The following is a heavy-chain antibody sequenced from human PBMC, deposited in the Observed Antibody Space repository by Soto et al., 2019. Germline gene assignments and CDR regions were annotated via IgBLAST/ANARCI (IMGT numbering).Heavy chain of an antibody. CDR1: GITFSSYA. V-gene: IGHV3-23*01. Sequence: GSLRLSCAASGITFSSYAVTWVRQAPGKGLEWVSSITGNGRGTHYADPVRGRFIISRDNAKNTVYLQMYSLRVEDTAIYHCAKDPNGDWYVWFDPWGQGTLVTVSS. J-gene: IGHJ5*02. CDR3: AKDPNGDWYVWFDP. CDR2: ITGNGRGT. D-gene: IGHD4-17*01.